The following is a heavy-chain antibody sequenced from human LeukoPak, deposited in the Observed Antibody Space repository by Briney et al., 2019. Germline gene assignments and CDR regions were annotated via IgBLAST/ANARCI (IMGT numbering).Heavy chain of an antibody. CDR2: ISGSGGST. J-gene: IGHJ6*03. CDR1: GFTFSSYG. CDR3: AKDASHSLNYYYYMDV. Sequence: GGSLRLSCAASGFTFSSYGMSWVRQAPGKGLEWVSAISGSGGSTYYADSVKGRFTISRDNSKNTLYLQMNSLRAEDTAVYYCAKDASHSLNYYYYMDVWGKGTTVTVSS. D-gene: IGHD2-15*01. V-gene: IGHV3-23*01.